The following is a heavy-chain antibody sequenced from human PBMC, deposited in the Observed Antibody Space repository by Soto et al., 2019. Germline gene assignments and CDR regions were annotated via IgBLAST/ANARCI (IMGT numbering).Heavy chain of an antibody. D-gene: IGHD1-26*01. V-gene: IGHV3-72*01. CDR2: IRNKANSYST. CDR3: ARTRLGSYDLKYFDY. CDR1: GFTFSDHY. Sequence: EVQLVESGGGLVQPGGSLRLSCAASGFTFSDHYVDWVRQAPGKGLEWVARIRNKANSYSTEYAASAKGRFTISRDDSKILGYLQMSSLKTEDTAVYYCARTRLGSYDLKYFDYWGQGTLVTVSS. J-gene: IGHJ4*02.